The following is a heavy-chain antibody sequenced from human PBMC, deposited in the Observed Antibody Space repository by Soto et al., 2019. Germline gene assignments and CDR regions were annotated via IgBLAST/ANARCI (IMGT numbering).Heavy chain of an antibody. CDR2: ISSSGSTI. CDR1: GFTFSDYY. Sequence: LRLSCAASGFTFSDYYMSWIRQAPGKGLEWVSYISSSGSTIYYADSVKGRFTISRDNAKNSLYLQMDNLRAEDTAVYYCARDKVTGASLFDYWGPGSLVTVSS. CDR3: ARDKVTGASLFDY. V-gene: IGHV3-11*01. J-gene: IGHJ4*02. D-gene: IGHD7-27*01.